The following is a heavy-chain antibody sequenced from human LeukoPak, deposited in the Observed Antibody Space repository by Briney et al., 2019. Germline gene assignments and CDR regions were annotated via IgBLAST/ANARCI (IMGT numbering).Heavy chain of an antibody. Sequence: GGSLRLSCAASGFTFSSYEMNWVRQAPGKGLEWVSYISDSGSTKYYADSVKGRFTISRDNAKNSLYLQMNSLRAEDTAVYYCARETRVRWTDYWGQGILVTVSS. CDR1: GFTFSSYE. D-gene: IGHD5-24*01. J-gene: IGHJ4*02. CDR3: ARETRVRWTDY. V-gene: IGHV3-48*03. CDR2: ISDSGSTK.